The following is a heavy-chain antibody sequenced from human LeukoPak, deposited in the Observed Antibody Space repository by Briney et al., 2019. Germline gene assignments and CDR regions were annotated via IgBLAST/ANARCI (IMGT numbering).Heavy chain of an antibody. CDR2: IYYSGST. J-gene: IGHJ5*02. V-gene: IGHV4-61*08. D-gene: IGHD4-11*01. Sequence: SETLSLTCTVSGGSISSGGYYWSWIRQPPGKGLEWIGYIYYSGSTNYNPSLKSRVTISVDTSKNQFSLKLSSVTAADTAVYYCARGRRTTLNWFDPWGQGTLVTVSS. CDR1: GGSISSGGYY. CDR3: ARGRRTTLNWFDP.